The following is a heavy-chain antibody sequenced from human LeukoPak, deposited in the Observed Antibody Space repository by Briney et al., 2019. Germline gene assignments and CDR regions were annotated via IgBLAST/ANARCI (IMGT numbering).Heavy chain of an antibody. J-gene: IGHJ4*02. V-gene: IGHV3-23*01. CDR3: AKVHIVVVTAIYYFDY. Sequence: PGGSLRLSCAASGFSLSSYAMSWVRQAPGKGLEWVSAISGSGGGTYYADSVKGRFTISRDNSKNTLYLQMNSLRAEDTAVYYCAKVHIVVVTAIYYFDYWGQGTLVTVSS. CDR2: ISGSGGGT. D-gene: IGHD2-21*02. CDR1: GFSLSSYA.